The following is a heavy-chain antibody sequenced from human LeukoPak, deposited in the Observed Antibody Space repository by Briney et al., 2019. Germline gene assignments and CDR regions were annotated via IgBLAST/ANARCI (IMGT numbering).Heavy chain of an antibody. Sequence: SETLSLTCAVYGGSFSGYYWSWIRQPPWKGLEWIGEINHSGSTNYNPSLKSRVTISIDTSKNQFSLKLSSVTAADTAVYYCATQDGSGSSFDYWGQGTLVTVSS. V-gene: IGHV4-34*01. J-gene: IGHJ4*02. CDR3: ATQDGSGSSFDY. CDR1: GGSFSGYY. D-gene: IGHD3-10*01. CDR2: INHSGST.